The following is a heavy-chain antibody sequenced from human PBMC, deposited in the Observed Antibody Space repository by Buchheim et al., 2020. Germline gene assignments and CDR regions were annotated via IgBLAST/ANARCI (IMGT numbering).Heavy chain of an antibody. V-gene: IGHV3-7*01. J-gene: IGHJ6*03. CDR3: ARESAGTTYYYYYYYYMDV. D-gene: IGHD1-7*01. Sequence: EVQLVESGGGLVQPGGSLRLSCAASGFTFSSYWMSWVRQAPGKGLEWVANIKQDGSEKYYVDSVKGRFTISRDNAKNSLYLKMNSLRAEDTAVYYCARESAGTTYYYYYYYYMDVWGKGTT. CDR2: IKQDGSEK. CDR1: GFTFSSYW.